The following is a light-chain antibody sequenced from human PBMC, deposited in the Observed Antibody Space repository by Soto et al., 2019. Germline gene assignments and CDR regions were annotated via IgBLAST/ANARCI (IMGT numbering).Light chain of an antibody. Sequence: QSALTQPPSASGTPGQIVAISWSGSSANIGSNTVTWYQQLPGTAPKLLIYSTSQRSSGVPGRFSGSKSGASASLSISGLQSEDEADYHCAAWDDRLDVYV. CDR2: STS. V-gene: IGLV1-44*01. CDR3: AAWDDRLDVYV. J-gene: IGLJ1*01. CDR1: SANIGSNT.